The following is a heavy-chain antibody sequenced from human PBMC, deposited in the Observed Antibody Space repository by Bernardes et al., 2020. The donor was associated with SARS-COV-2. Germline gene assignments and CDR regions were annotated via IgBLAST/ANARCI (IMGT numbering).Heavy chain of an antibody. D-gene: IGHD1-1*01. CDR3: AKPGTDY. CDR2: ISTSSSYI. CDR1: GFTFSSYT. J-gene: IGHJ4*02. Sequence: GGSLRLSCAASGFTFSSYTMNWVRQAPGKGLEWISSISTSSSYISYSDSVMGRFTISRDNSKNTLFLQMKRLRAEDTAVYYCAKPGTDYWGQGTLVTVSA. V-gene: IGHV3-21*04.